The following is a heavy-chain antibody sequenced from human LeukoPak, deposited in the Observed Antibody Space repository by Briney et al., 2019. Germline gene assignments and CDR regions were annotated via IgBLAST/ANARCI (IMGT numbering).Heavy chain of an antibody. CDR2: INPNSGGT. CDR1: GYTFTGYY. Sequence: ASVKVSCKASGYTFTGYYMHWVRQAPGQGLEWMGWINPNSGGTNYAQKFQGRVTMTEDTSTDTAYMELSSLRSEDTAVYYCATDHSNYLFDYWGQGTLVTVSS. V-gene: IGHV1-2*02. J-gene: IGHJ4*02. D-gene: IGHD4-11*01. CDR3: ATDHSNYLFDY.